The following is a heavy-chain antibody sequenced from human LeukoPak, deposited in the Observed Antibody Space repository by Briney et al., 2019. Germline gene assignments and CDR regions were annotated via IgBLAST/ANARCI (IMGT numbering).Heavy chain of an antibody. J-gene: IGHJ4*02. D-gene: IGHD6-13*01. CDR1: GYTFTSYY. V-gene: IGHV1-46*01. CDR3: ARVRSSWYLDY. Sequence: GASVKVSCKASGYTFTSYYMYWVRQASGQGLEWMGIINPSGGDTTYAQKFQGRLTMTRDTSTGTVDMELSSLRSGDTAVYYCARVRSSWYLDYWGQGTLVTVSS. CDR2: INPSGGDT.